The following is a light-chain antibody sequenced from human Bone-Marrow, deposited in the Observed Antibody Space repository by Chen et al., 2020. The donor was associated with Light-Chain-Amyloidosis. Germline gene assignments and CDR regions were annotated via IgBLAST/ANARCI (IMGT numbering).Light chain of an antibody. J-gene: IGKJ4*01. CDR3: QQHDNLPFT. CDR1: QAISNY. V-gene: IGKV1-33*01. CDR2: AAS. Sequence: DIQMTQSPSSLSGSIGDRVTISCRASQAISNYLDWFQQKPGKPPRLLISAASNLERGVPSRFSGGGSGTDFTFTISGLQPEDVATYYCQQHDNLPFTFGGGTRVDIK.